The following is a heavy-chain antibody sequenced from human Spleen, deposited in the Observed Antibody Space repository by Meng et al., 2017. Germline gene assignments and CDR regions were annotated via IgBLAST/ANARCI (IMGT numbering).Heavy chain of an antibody. Sequence: QVQLPESGPGRVKPSGTLSLTCAVSGDSISSINWWSWVRQPPGKGLEWIGEIYHTGTTNYNPSLESRVTISVDTSKNQFSLKMKSVTAADTAVYYCASQSVTAIPFDYWGPGALVTVSS. CDR1: GDSISSINW. V-gene: IGHV4-4*02. D-gene: IGHD2-21*02. J-gene: IGHJ4*02. CDR3: ASQSVTAIPFDY. CDR2: IYHTGTT.